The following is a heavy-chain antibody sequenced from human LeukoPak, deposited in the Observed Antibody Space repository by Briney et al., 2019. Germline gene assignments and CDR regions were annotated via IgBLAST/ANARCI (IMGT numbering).Heavy chain of an antibody. J-gene: IGHJ3*02. V-gene: IGHV4-59*01. CDR1: DDSISSYY. CDR2: IYNSGGT. Sequence: PSETLSLTCTVSDDSISSYYWSWIRQPPGKGLEWIGYIYNSGGTNYNPSLKSRVTISVDTSKNQFSLKLSSVTAADTAVYYCARAGSGYSFDIWGQRTMVTVSS. CDR3: ARAGSGYSFDI. D-gene: IGHD3-22*01.